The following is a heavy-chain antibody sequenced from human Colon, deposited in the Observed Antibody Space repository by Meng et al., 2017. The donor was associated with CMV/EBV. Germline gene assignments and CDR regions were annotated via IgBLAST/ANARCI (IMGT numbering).Heavy chain of an antibody. D-gene: IGHD2-8*01. V-gene: IGHV1-2*02. J-gene: IGHJ4*02. CDR1: GYNFTDYH. CDR2: INPKSGDT. CDR3: ARRPYCTNGVCYSSNDY. Sequence: ASVKVSCKASGYNFTDYHLYWVRQVPGQGPEWMGWINPKSGDTHYAQKFQGRITMTRDTSLNTTYMELSSLRSDDTAIYFCARRPYCTNGVCYSSNDYWGQGTLVTVSS.